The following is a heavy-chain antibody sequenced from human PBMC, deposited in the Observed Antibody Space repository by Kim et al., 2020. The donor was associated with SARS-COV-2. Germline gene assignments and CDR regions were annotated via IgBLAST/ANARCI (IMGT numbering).Heavy chain of an antibody. J-gene: IGHJ6*03. CDR2: IWHDGSNK. Sequence: GRSLRLSCAASGFAFSTYDMHWVRQAPGKGLEWVSIIWHDGSNKYYGDSVKGRFTISRDNSKNTLFLQMNSLRAEDTAVYYCARAFSFYYMDVWGKGTTV. CDR1: GFAFSTYD. CDR3: ARAFSFYYMDV. D-gene: IGHD3-3*01. V-gene: IGHV3-33*01.